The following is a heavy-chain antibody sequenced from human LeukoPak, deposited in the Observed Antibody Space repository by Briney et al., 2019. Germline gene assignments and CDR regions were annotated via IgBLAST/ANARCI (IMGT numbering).Heavy chain of an antibody. CDR2: INPNSGGT. CDR1: GYTFTGYY. D-gene: IGHD6-19*01. Sequence: VASVKVSCKASGYTFTGYYMHWVRLAPGQGLEWMGWINPNSGGTNSAQKFQGRVTMTRDTSISTAYMELSRLRSDDTAVYYCARGYAGIAVAGRYYFDYWGQGTLVTVSS. CDR3: ARGYAGIAVAGRYYFDY. J-gene: IGHJ4*02. V-gene: IGHV1-2*02.